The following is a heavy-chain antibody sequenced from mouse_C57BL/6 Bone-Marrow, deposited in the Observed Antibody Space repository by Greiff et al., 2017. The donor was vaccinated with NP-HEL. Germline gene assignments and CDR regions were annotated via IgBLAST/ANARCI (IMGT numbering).Heavy chain of an antibody. CDR3: ARSGYGSMFAY. J-gene: IGHJ3*01. CDR2: ISDGGSYT. CDR1: GFTFSSYA. V-gene: IGHV5-4*03. D-gene: IGHD1-1*01. Sequence: EVMLVESGGGLVKPGGSLKLSCAASGFTFSSYAMSWVRQTPEKRLEWVATISDGGSYTYYPDNVKGRFTLSRDNAKNNLYLQMSHLKSEDTAMYYCARSGYGSMFAYWGQGTLVTVSA.